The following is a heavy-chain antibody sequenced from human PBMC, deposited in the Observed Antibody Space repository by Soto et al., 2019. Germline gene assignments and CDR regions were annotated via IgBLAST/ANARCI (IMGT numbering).Heavy chain of an antibody. CDR1: GFTFSSYA. Sequence: EVQLLESGGSLVQPGGSLRLSCAASGFTFSSYAMRWVRQAPVKGLEWVSAISGSGDSTYYADSVKGRFTISRDNPKKAMYLHMNSLRGEFTAVYYCARRGSGFYYDYWGQGNLVSVSS. J-gene: IGHJ4*02. CDR3: ARRGSGFYYDY. V-gene: IGHV3-23*01. CDR2: ISGSGDST. D-gene: IGHD6-19*01.